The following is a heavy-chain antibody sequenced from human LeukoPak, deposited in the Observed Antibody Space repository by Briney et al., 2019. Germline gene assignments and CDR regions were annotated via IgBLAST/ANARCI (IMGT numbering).Heavy chain of an antibody. CDR3: AKDLARGYSGYDRGAFDY. D-gene: IGHD5-12*01. CDR1: GFTFSSYA. CDR2: ISGSGGST. Sequence: GGSLRLSCAASGFTFSSYAMSWVRQAPGKGLEWVSAISGSGGSTYYADSVKGRFTISRDYSKNTLYLQMNSLRAEDTAVYYCAKDLARGYSGYDRGAFDYWGQGTLVTVSS. J-gene: IGHJ4*02. V-gene: IGHV3-23*01.